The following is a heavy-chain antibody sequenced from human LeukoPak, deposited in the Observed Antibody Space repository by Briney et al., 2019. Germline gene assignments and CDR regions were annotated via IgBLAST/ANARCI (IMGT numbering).Heavy chain of an antibody. CDR1: GFTVSSNY. J-gene: IGHJ4*02. D-gene: IGHD2-2*01. V-gene: IGHV3-23*01. Sequence: GGSLRLSCAASGFTVSSNYMSWVRQAPGKGLEWVSVISGSGGSTYYADSVKGRFTISRDNSKNTLYLQMNSLRAEDTAVYYCAKDQRSHFDYWGQGTLVTVSS. CDR3: AKDQRSHFDY. CDR2: ISGSGGST.